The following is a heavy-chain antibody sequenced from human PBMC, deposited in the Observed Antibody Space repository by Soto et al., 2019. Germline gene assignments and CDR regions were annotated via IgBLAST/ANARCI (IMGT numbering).Heavy chain of an antibody. Sequence: XAVTVCCTGCGSGFMKYGINWGRQSPGQGLEWVGWISPYSGYTHSAQKFHGRLTLTTDTAASTAYMELRILRSADTALYYCAREASLIIPAAQPSRFDSCGQRTLVTVSS. CDR2: ISPYSGYT. J-gene: IGHJ4*02. CDR1: GSGFMKYG. V-gene: IGHV1-18*01. D-gene: IGHD2-2*01. CDR3: AREASLIIPAAQPSRFDS.